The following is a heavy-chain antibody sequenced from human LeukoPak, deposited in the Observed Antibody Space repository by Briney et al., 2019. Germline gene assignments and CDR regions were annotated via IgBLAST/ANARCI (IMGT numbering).Heavy chain of an antibody. CDR2: MYYSGST. D-gene: IGHD3-10*01. CDR1: GDSIRSSSYY. Sequence: PSETLSLTCTVSGDSIRSSSYYWGWIRQPPGKGLEWIGGMYYSGSTYYNPSLKSRVAISVDTSKNHFSLSLRSVTAADTAVYYCAREYCGSGSCIDYWGQGTLVTVSS. CDR3: AREYCGSGSCIDY. V-gene: IGHV4-39*07. J-gene: IGHJ4*02.